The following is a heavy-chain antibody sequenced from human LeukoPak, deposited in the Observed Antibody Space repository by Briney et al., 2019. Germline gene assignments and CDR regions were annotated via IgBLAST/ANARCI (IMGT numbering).Heavy chain of an antibody. V-gene: IGHV1-2*06. D-gene: IGHD2-2*01. CDR1: GYSVTGFY. Sequence: GASVKVSCKASGYSVTGFYIHWVRQAPGQGLEWMGRMNATSGGANYAQGFRGSLTMTRDTSITTAYMDLSSLTSDDTAMYYCITSSAYSTSWGAFDIWGQGTMVTVSS. CDR2: MNATSGGA. CDR3: ITSSAYSTSWGAFDI. J-gene: IGHJ3*02.